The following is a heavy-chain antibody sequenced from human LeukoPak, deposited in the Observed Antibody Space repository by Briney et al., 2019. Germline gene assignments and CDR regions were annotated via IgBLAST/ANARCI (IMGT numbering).Heavy chain of an antibody. J-gene: IGHJ4*02. CDR3: AKEGIAVAGTAWFDY. CDR2: TVGGGDGT. CDR1: GFTFSSTS. D-gene: IGHD6-19*01. Sequence: GGSLRLSCAASGFTFSSTSMSWVRQAPGKGLEWVAVTVGGGDGTYYADSVKGRFTISRDNSKNTLYLQMNSLRADDTAIYYCAKEGIAVAGTAWFDYWGQGTLVTVSS. V-gene: IGHV3-23*01.